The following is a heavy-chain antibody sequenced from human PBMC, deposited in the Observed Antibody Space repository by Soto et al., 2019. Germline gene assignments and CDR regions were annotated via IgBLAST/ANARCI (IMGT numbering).Heavy chain of an antibody. CDR2: IYYSGST. V-gene: IGHV4-59*08. J-gene: IGHJ6*02. D-gene: IGHD3-9*01. CDR1: GGSISSYY. CDR3: ARALSYYEILTGPLDYGMDV. Sequence: PSETLSLTCTVSGGSISSYYWSWIRQPPGKGLEWIGYIYYSGSTNYNPSLKSRVTISVDTSKNQFSLKLSSVTAADTAVYYCARALSYYEILTGPLDYGMDVWGQGTTVS.